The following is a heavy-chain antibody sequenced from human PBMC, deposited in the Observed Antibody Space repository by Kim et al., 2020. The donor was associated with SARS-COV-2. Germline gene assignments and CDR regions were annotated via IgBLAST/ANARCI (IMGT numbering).Heavy chain of an antibody. J-gene: IGHJ6*02. CDR1: GGSFSGYY. V-gene: IGHV4-34*01. D-gene: IGHD6-6*01. CDR3: ARGRGGFAAARLYYYYGMDV. CDR2: INHSGST. Sequence: SETLSLTCAVYGGSFSGYYWSWIRQPPGKGLEWIGEINHSGSTNYNPSLKSRVTISVDTSKNQFSLKLSSVTAADTAVYYCARGRGGFAAARLYYYYGMDVWGQGTTVTVSS.